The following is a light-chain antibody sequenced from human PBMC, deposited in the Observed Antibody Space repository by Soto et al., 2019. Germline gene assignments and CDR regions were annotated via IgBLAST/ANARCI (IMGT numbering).Light chain of an antibody. Sequence: DIQMTQSPYSLSASVGDSVTITCRASQNIRTYLNWYQQKPGRAPKLLIHSASALQSGVPSRFSGSGSGTEFTLTMSGLQPEDFATYYCQQGHSTSYTFGQGTKVEIK. CDR3: QQGHSTSYT. V-gene: IGKV1-39*01. J-gene: IGKJ2*01. CDR1: QNIRTY. CDR2: SAS.